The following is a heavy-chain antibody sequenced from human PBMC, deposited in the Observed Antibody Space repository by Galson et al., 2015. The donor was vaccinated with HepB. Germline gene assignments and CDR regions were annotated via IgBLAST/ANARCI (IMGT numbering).Heavy chain of an antibody. CDR1: GGTFSSYA. D-gene: IGHD2-2*01. Sequence: SVKVSCKASGGTFSSYAISWVRQAPGQGLEWMGGIIPIFGTANYAQKFQGRVTITADESTSTAYMELSSLRSEDTAVYYCARGPPDIAVLPTAIDGYYYFDYWGQGTLVTVSS. CDR3: ARGPPDIAVLPTAIDGYYYFDY. V-gene: IGHV1-69*13. CDR2: IIPIFGTA. J-gene: IGHJ4*02.